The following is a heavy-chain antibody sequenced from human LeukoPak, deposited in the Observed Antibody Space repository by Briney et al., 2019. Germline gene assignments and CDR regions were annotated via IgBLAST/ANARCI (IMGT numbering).Heavy chain of an antibody. CDR1: GITFTAYG. J-gene: IGHJ4*02. CDR2: ISSDGGNK. D-gene: IGHD3-22*01. Sequence: GKSLRLSCAASGITFTAYGMHWVRQVPGKGPECIASISSDGGNKYHADSVKGRFTISRDLSTHTLFLQMNSLRAEDTAVYYCAKQWDVVEYYYDSSGQGPFDYWGQGTLVTVSS. V-gene: IGHV3-30*18. CDR3: AKQWDVVEYYYDSSGQGPFDY.